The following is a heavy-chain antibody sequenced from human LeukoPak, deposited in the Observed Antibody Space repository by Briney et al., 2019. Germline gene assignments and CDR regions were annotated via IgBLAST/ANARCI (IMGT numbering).Heavy chain of an antibody. V-gene: IGHV4-61*01. J-gene: IGHJ5*02. CDR1: GGSVSSDTYQ. CDR2: IHYSGST. CDR3: ARSIQEQPNLGFGWFDP. Sequence: NASETLSLTCTVSGGSVSSDTYQWSWIRQPPGKELEWIGYIHYSGSTNYNPSLKSRVTISVDTSKYQFSLTLNSVTAADTAVYYCARSIQEQPNLGFGWFDPWGQGTLVTVSS. D-gene: IGHD3-16*01.